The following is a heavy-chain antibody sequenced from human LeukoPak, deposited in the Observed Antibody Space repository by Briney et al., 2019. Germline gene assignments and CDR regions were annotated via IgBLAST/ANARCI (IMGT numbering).Heavy chain of an antibody. D-gene: IGHD2-2*01. CDR2: IYYSGST. Sequence: SETLSLTCTVSGGSISSYYWSWIRQPPGNGLEWIGYIYYSGSTYYNPSLKSRVTISVDTSKNQFSLKLSSVTAADTAVYYCARDSGINCSSTSCYRSLPPRWIDPWGQGTLVTVSS. CDR1: GGSISSYY. V-gene: IGHV4-59*12. J-gene: IGHJ5*02. CDR3: ARDSGINCSSTSCYRSLPPRWIDP.